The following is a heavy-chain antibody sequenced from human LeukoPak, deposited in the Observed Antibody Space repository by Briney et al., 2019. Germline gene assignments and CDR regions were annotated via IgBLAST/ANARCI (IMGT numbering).Heavy chain of an antibody. CDR3: ARGTAAAGTLGY. J-gene: IGHJ4*02. D-gene: IGHD6-13*01. V-gene: IGHV4-30-4*01. CDR2: IYYSGST. Sequence: SETLSLTCSVSGDSISTNEWWSWIRQPPGKGLEWIGYIYYSGSTYYNPSLKSRVTISVDTSKNQFSLKLSSVTAADTAVYYCARGTAAAGTLGYWGQGTLVTVSS. CDR1: GDSISTNEW.